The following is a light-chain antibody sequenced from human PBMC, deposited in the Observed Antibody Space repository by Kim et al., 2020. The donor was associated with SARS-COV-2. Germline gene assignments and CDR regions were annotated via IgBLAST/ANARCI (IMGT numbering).Light chain of an antibody. CDR3: QQYSVYPHT. CDR1: QSVGQY. Sequence: SASIGDRITIMCGASQSVGQYVACFRQKPEKAPESLIYDASNLHTGVPSLFTGSGSVTSFTLTIAGLQPGDFGTYYCQQYSVYPHTFGQGTKLEI. CDR2: DAS. J-gene: IGKJ2*01. V-gene: IGKV1-16*01.